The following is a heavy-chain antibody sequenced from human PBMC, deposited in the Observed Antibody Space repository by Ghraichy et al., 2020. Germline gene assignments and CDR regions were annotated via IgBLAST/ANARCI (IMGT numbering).Heavy chain of an antibody. CDR2: INPNSGGT. Sequence: ASVKVSCKASGYTFTGYYMHWVRQAPGQGLEWMGWINPNSGGTNYAQKFQGRVTMTRDTSISTAYMELSRLRSDDTAVYYCARGHIAAAGKAYYYGMDVWGQGTTVTVSS. CDR1: GYTFTGYY. J-gene: IGHJ6*02. V-gene: IGHV1-2*02. CDR3: ARGHIAAAGKAYYYGMDV. D-gene: IGHD6-13*01.